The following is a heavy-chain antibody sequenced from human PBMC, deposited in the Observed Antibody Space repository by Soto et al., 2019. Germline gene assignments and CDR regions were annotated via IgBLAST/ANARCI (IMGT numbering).Heavy chain of an antibody. V-gene: IGHV4-39*01. J-gene: IGHJ5*02. Sequence: SETLSLTCTVSGDSITNSNYYWGWFRQPPGKGLEWIASIYYIGSTYYDPSLKSRVTISVDTSNNQFSLNLNSVTASDTAVYYCAGRNSLASVSLNFRELSNYKWIDPWGPGTLVTVSS. CDR2: IYYIGST. D-gene: IGHD3-16*02. CDR1: GDSITNSNYY. CDR3: AGRNSLASVSLNFRELSNYKWIDP.